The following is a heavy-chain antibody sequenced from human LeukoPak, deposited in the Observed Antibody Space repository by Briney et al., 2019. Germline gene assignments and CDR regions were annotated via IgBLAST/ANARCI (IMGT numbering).Heavy chain of an antibody. CDR2: IKQDGTDK. V-gene: IGHV3-7*01. CDR1: GFTLSFRSNW. Sequence: PGGSLRLSSAASGFTLSFRSNWLSWVRQARGKWLEWVANIKQDGTDKYHVDSVKGRINISRDNTRNSLYLHMNRLTAEDTVVGYWVRKGAHCTSVGCSGWRAFFLWGGGTIVTVSS. CDR3: VRKGAHCTSVGCSGWRAFFL. J-gene: IGHJ3*01. D-gene: IGHD2-8*02.